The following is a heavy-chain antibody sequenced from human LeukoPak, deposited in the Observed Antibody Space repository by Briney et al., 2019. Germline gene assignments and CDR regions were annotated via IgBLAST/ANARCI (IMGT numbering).Heavy chain of an antibody. V-gene: IGHV3-64D*06. Sequence: GGSLRLSCAASGFTFSRYAMHWVRQAPGKGLEYVSAISSSGGSTYYADSVKGRFTISRDNSKDTLYLQMSSLRAEDTTVYYCVKPAGFDLLSPLDALVIWSQATMVTVSS. J-gene: IGHJ3*02. CDR1: GFTFSRYA. CDR2: ISSSGGST. D-gene: IGHD3-9*01. CDR3: VKPAGFDLLSPLDALVI.